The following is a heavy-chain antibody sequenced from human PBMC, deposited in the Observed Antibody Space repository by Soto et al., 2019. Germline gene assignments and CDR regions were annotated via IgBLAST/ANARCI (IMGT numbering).Heavy chain of an antibody. CDR2: IHHSGTT. V-gene: IGHV4-38-2*02. J-gene: IGHJ4*02. D-gene: IGHD1-26*01. Sequence: PSETLSLTCAVSGYSLSSGYHWGWIRQPPRKGLEWIGTIHHSGTTYYNPSLKSRVTISVDTSKNQFSLKLNSVTAADTAVYYCVRDVGWAHNDYWGQGTLVTVSS. CDR3: VRDVGWAHNDY. CDR1: GYSLSSGYH.